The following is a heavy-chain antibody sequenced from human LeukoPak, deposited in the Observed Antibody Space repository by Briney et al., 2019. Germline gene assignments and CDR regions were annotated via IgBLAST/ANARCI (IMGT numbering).Heavy chain of an antibody. CDR3: ASEGDYYDSSGYFFDY. J-gene: IGHJ4*02. CDR2: INPNSGGT. D-gene: IGHD3-22*01. CDR1: GYTFTGYY. V-gene: IGHV1-2*02. Sequence: ASVKVSCKASGYTFTGYYMHWVRRAPGQGLEWMGWINPNSGGTNYAQKFQGRVTMTRDTSIRTAYMELSRLTSDDTAVYYCASEGDYYDSSGYFFDYWGQGTLVTVSS.